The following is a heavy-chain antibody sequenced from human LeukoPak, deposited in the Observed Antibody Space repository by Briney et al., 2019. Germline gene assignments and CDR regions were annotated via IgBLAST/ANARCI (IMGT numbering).Heavy chain of an antibody. CDR2: IYYSGST. V-gene: IGHV4-30-4*07. Sequence: SETLSLTCAVSGGSISSGGYSWSWIRQPPGRGLEWIGYIYYSGSTYYNPSLKSRVTISIDTSKNQFPLKLSSVTAADTAVYYCARDGIGSSTPFDYWGQGTLVTVSS. D-gene: IGHD6-6*01. CDR3: ARDGIGSSTPFDY. CDR1: GGSISSGGYS. J-gene: IGHJ4*02.